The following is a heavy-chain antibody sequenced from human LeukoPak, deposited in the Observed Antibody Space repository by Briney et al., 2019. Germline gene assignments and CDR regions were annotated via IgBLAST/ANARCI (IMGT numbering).Heavy chain of an antibody. CDR2: ISSTGSNI. CDR3: AKDPRRSDP. V-gene: IGHV3-21*04. D-gene: IGHD5-24*01. J-gene: IGHJ5*02. Sequence: PGGSLRLSCAASGFPFSSYAMNWVRQAPGKGLEWVSSISSTGSNIYYADSVKGRFTISRDNSKNTLYLQMNSLRAEDTAIYYCAKDPRRSDPWGQGTLVTVSS. CDR1: GFPFSSYA.